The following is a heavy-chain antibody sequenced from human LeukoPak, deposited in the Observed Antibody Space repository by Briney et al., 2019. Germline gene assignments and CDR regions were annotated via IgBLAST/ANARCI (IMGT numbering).Heavy chain of an antibody. V-gene: IGHV4-34*01. CDR1: GGSFSGYY. CDR3: ARGIRRIGDFWSGYCTPVYWFDP. CDR2: INHSGST. J-gene: IGHJ5*02. D-gene: IGHD3-3*01. Sequence: SETLSLTCAVYGGSFSGYYWSWIRQPPGKGLEWIGEINHSGSTNYNPSLKSRVTISVDTSKNQFSLKLSSVIAADTAVYYCARGIRRIGDFWSGYCTPVYWFDPWGQGTLVTVSS.